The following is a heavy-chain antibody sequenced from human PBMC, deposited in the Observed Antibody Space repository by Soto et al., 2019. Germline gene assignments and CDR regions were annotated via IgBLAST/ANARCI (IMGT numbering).Heavy chain of an antibody. D-gene: IGHD3-22*01. J-gene: IGHJ3*02. CDR3: VRGYYDSRGQSNTFDI. CDR1: GASISSSY. V-gene: IGHV4-59*01. CDR2: VHYSGST. Sequence: SETLSLTCTVSGASISSSYWSWIRQSPGKGLEWIGYVHYSGSTNYNPSLKSRVTISVDTSKNQFSLKLRSVTAADTAVYYCVRGYYDSRGQSNTFDIWGQGTMVTVSS.